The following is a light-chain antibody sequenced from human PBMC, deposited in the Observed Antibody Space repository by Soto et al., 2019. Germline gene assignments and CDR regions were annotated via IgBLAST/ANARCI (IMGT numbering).Light chain of an antibody. Sequence: QSVLTQPASVSGSPGQSITISCTGTSSDVGGYNYVSWYQLHPGKAPKLMIHEVSERPSGGSNRFSGSKSGNTASLTISGLQAEDEADYYCASYASSVTYDFGSGTKVTVL. J-gene: IGLJ1*01. V-gene: IGLV2-14*01. CDR1: SSDVGGYNY. CDR3: ASYASSVTYD. CDR2: EVS.